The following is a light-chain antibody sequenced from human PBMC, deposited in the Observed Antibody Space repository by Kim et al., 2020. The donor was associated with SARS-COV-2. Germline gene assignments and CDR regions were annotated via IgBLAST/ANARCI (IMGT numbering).Light chain of an antibody. V-gene: IGKV1-39*01. J-gene: IGKJ2*01. CDR2: SAS. CDR1: QSIGTY. Sequence: SASVGDTVAITCRTSQSIGTYINWYQQRPGKAPNLLISSASTLETGVPSRFSGRGSGRDFTLTITSLQPEDFASYHCQQSYITPHTFGQGTKLEI. CDR3: QQSYITPHT.